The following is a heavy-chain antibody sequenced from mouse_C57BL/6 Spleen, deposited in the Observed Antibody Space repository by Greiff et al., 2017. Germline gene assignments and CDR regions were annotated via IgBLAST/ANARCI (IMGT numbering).Heavy chain of an antibody. Sequence: VQLVESGPGLVQPSQSLSITCTVSGFSLTSYGVHWVRQSPGKGLEWLGVIWSGGSTDYNAAFISRLSISKDNSKSQVFFKMNSLQADDTAIYYCASPYYYGSSWYFDVWGTGTTVTVSS. J-gene: IGHJ1*03. CDR2: IWSGGST. D-gene: IGHD1-1*01. V-gene: IGHV2-2*01. CDR1: GFSLTSYG. CDR3: ASPYYYGSSWYFDV.